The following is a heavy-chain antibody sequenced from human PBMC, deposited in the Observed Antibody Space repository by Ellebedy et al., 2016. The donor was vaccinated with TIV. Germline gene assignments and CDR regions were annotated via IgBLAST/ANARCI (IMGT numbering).Heavy chain of an antibody. Sequence: ASVKVSCKASGYTFTSYAIHWVRQAPGQSLEWMGWITAGNGPTEYSQKFQGRVTITMDTSASTAYMELSSLRSEDTAVYYCASHSCMITFGGVPCYYYYPMGVWGQGTTVTVSS. CDR3: ASHSCMITFGGVPCYYYYPMGV. V-gene: IGHV1-3*01. CDR1: GYTFTSYA. J-gene: IGHJ6*02. D-gene: IGHD3-16*01. CDR2: ITAGNGPT.